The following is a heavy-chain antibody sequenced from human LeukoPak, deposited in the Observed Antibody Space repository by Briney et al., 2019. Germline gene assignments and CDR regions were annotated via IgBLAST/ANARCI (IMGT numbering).Heavy chain of an antibody. CDR1: GFTFSSYA. CDR2: ISGSGGST. Sequence: PGGSLRLSCAASGFTFSSYAMSWVRQAPGKGLEWVSAISGSGGSTYYADSVKGRFTISRDNSKNTLYLQMNSLRAEDTAVYYCAKDRVVVTAIKGDCFDYWGQGTLVTVSS. J-gene: IGHJ4*02. CDR3: AKDRVVVTAIKGDCFDY. D-gene: IGHD2-21*02. V-gene: IGHV3-23*01.